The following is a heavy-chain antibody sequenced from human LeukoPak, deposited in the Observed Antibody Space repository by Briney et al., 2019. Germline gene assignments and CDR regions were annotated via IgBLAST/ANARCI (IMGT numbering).Heavy chain of an antibody. J-gene: IGHJ4*02. CDR1: GYSFTSYW. CDR3: ARHRRIAAAGTTSDLDY. CDR2: IYPGDSDT. D-gene: IGHD6-13*01. V-gene: IGHV5-51*01. Sequence: GESLKISCKGSGYSFTSYWIGWVRQMPGKGLEWMGIIYPGDSDTRYSPSFQGQVTISADKSISTAYLQWSSLKASGTAMYYCARHRRIAAAGTTSDLDYWGQGTLVTVSS.